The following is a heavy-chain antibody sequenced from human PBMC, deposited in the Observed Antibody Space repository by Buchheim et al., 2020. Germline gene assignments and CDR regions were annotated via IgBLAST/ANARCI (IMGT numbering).Heavy chain of an antibody. Sequence: EVNLLESGGGSVQPGGSLRLSCAVSGFTLSNAALAWVRQAPGQGLEWISAICSYENRLYYADSVRGRFTISTDSSWNTLYLQLTGWRAEDAVSYYGGTYKLGYGLQYWGQGTL. CDR2: ICSYENRL. V-gene: IGHV3-23*05. D-gene: IGHD5-18*01. CDR1: GFTLSNAA. CDR3: GTYKLGYGLQY. J-gene: IGHJ4*02.